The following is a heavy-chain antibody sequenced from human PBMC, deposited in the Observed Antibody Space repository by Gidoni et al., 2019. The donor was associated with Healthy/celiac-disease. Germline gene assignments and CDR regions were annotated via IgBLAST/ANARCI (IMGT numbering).Heavy chain of an antibody. CDR3: AKGWGWYYYYYGMDV. J-gene: IGHJ6*02. CDR2: ISGSGGST. V-gene: IGHV3-23*01. CDR1: GFPFSSYG. D-gene: IGHD6-19*01. Sequence: EVQLLESGGGLVQPGGSLRLSCAASGFPFSSYGMSWVRQAPGKGLEWVSAISGSGGSTYYADSVKGRFTISRDNSKNTLYLQMNSLRAEDTAVYYCAKGWGWYYYYYGMDVWGQGTTVTVSS.